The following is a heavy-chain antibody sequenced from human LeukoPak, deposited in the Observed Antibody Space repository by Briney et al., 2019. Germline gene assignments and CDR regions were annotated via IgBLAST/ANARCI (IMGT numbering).Heavy chain of an antibody. CDR1: GFTFSSYG. V-gene: IGHV3-23*01. D-gene: IGHD1-26*01. Sequence: PGGSLRLSCAASGFTFSSYGMSWVRQAPGKGLEWVSAISGRAGSTYYADSVKGRFTISRDNSKNTLYLQMNSLRAEDTAVYYCARTGGSYPYYFEYWGQGTLVTVSS. CDR2: ISGRAGST. J-gene: IGHJ4*02. CDR3: ARTGGSYPYYFEY.